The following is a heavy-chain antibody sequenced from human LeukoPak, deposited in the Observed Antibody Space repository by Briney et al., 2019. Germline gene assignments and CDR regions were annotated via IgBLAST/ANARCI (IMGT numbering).Heavy chain of an antibody. J-gene: IGHJ4*02. CDR1: GFTFSSYE. V-gene: IGHV3-48*03. CDR2: ISSSGSTI. Sequence: GGSLRLSCAASGFTFSSYEMNWVRQAPGKGLEWVSYISSSGSTIYYADSVKGRFTISRDNAKNSLYLQMNSLRAEDTAVYYCAREFLSEWELRYYFDYWGQGTLVTVSS. D-gene: IGHD1-26*01. CDR3: AREFLSEWELRYYFDY.